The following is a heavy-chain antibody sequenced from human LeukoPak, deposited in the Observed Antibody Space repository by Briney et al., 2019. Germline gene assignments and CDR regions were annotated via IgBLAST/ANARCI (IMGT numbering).Heavy chain of an antibody. D-gene: IGHD3-22*01. CDR1: GFTFSSYW. CDR2: IKQDGSEK. Sequence: PGGSLRLSCAASGFTFSSYWMSWVRQAPGKGLEWVANIKQDGSEKYYVDSVKGRFTISRDNAKNSLYLQMNSLRAEDTAVYYCARDLNDYYDSSGYYYYWGQGTLVTVSS. V-gene: IGHV3-7*01. CDR3: ARDLNDYYDSSGYYYY. J-gene: IGHJ4*02.